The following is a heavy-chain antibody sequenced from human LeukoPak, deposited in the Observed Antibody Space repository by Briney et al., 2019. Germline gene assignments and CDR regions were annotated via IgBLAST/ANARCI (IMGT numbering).Heavy chain of an antibody. D-gene: IGHD3-22*01. CDR1: GDSVSRRDPY. J-gene: IGHJ1*01. V-gene: IGHV4-39*01. CDR2: IYYSGRP. Sequence: PSEPLSLTCTIFGDSVSRRDPYWDWIRQPPGKGLEWIGPIYYSGRPYYSPSLKSRVTLSLGMSNNQFSLTLSSVTAADTALYFCARRRYYDSSGYLEWGQGTLVTVSS. CDR3: ARRRYYDSSGYLE.